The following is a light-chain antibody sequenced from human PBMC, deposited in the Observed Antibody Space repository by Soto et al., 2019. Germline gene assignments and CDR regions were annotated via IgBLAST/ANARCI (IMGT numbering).Light chain of an antibody. J-gene: IGKJ4*01. CDR3: VQHDTDPLT. V-gene: IGKV1-17*01. CDR2: GAS. CDR1: QGIRNA. Sequence: DIQVTQSPPSLSASVGDQVTITCRASQGIRNALAWYQQKPGKAPKSLSYGASTLQSGVPSRFSGSGSATEFTLTITSLKPEDFETYYCVQHDTDPLTFGGGTKVDIK.